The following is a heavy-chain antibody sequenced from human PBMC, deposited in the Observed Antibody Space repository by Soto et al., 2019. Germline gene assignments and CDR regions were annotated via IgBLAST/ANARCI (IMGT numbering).Heavy chain of an antibody. V-gene: IGHV4-61*08. Sequence: SETLSLTCTVSGGSISSGGYYWSWIRQHPGKGLEWIGYIYYSGSTNYNPSLKSRVTISVDTSKNQFSLKLSSVTAADTAVYYCARAPYGKWLFDYWGQGTLVTVSS. D-gene: IGHD3-22*01. CDR3: ARAPYGKWLFDY. CDR1: GGSISSGGYY. CDR2: IYYSGST. J-gene: IGHJ4*02.